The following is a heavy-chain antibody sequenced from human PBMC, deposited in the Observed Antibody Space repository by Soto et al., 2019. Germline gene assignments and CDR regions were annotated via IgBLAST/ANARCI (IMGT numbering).Heavy chain of an antibody. D-gene: IGHD5-18*01. CDR3: ARDWSYRAYNFAHGIQLLSFYF. CDR1: GGSINTFY. CDR2: IFSSGST. V-gene: IGHV4-4*07. Sequence: QVRLQESGPGLLKPSETLSLTCTVSGGSINTFYWSWVRQPAGKGLEWLGRIFSSGSTSFNPSLESRVAMSVDTSKNYFFLTVSSVTAADMAVYYCARDWSYRAYNFAHGIQLLSFYFWGHGALVTVSS. J-gene: IGHJ4*01.